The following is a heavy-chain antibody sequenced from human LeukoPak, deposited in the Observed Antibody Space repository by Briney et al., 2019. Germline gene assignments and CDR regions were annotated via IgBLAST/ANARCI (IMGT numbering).Heavy chain of an antibody. V-gene: IGHV4-34*01. CDR3: ASSGAGTAGSWWFDP. D-gene: IGHD6-13*01. Sequence: SETLSLTCAVYGGSFSGYYWSWIRQPPGKGLEWIGEINHSGSTNYNPSLKSRVTISVDTSKNQFSLKLSSVTAADTAVYYCASSGAGTAGSWWFDPWGQGTLVTVSS. J-gene: IGHJ5*02. CDR1: GGSFSGYY. CDR2: INHSGST.